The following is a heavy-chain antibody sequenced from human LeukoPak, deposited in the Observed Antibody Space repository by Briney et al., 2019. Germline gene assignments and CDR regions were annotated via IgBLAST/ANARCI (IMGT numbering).Heavy chain of an antibody. CDR3: ARDLVTVTKGFDI. D-gene: IGHD4-17*01. Sequence: PSETLSLTCADSDDSCSSHYWTWIRQPPGKGLEWIGYISYIGSTNYNPSLKSRVTISIDTSKNQFSLKLTSVTAADTAVYYCARDLVTVTKGFDIWGQGTMVSVSS. V-gene: IGHV4-59*11. J-gene: IGHJ3*02. CDR2: ISYIGST. CDR1: DDSCSSHY.